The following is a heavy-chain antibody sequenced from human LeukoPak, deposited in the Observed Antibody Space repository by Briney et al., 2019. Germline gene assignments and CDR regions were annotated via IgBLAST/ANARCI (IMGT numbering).Heavy chain of an antibody. J-gene: IGHJ5*02. Sequence: EASVKVSCKASGYTFTSYGISWVRQAPGQGREWMGWISAYNGNTNYAQKLQGRVTMTTDTSTSTAYMELRSLRSDDTAVYYCARVGAFGWFGELQPWGQGTLVTVSS. CDR1: GYTFTSYG. D-gene: IGHD3-10*01. V-gene: IGHV1-18*01. CDR2: ISAYNGNT. CDR3: ARVGAFGWFGELQP.